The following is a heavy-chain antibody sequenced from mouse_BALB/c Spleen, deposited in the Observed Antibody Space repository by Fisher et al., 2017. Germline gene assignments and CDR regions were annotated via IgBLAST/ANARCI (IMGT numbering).Heavy chain of an antibody. J-gene: IGHJ4*01. CDR3: ARHDGNYYAMDY. Sequence: DRFTISRDNAKNTLYLQMSSLKSEDTAMYYCARHDGNYYAMDYWGQGTSVTVSS. V-gene: IGHV5-12-2*01. D-gene: IGHD1-1*01.